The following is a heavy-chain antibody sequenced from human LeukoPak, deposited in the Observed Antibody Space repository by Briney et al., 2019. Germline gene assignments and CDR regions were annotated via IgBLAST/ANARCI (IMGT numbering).Heavy chain of an antibody. V-gene: IGHV1-69*05. CDR3: ASPLAWYCSGGSCPGPGAFDI. CDR2: IIPIFCTA. CDR1: GGTFSSYA. J-gene: IGHJ3*02. Sequence: SVKVSCKASGGTFSSYAISWVRQAPGQGLEWMGGIIPIFCTANYAQKFQGRVTITTDESTSTAYMELSSLRSEDTAVYHCASPLAWYCSGGSCPGPGAFDIWGQGTMVTVSS. D-gene: IGHD2-15*01.